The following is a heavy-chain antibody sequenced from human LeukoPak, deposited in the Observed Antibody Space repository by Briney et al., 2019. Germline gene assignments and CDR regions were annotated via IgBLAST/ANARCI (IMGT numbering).Heavy chain of an antibody. CDR1: GGSISSSSYY. Sequence: SETLSLTCTVSGGSISSSSYYWGWIRQPPGKGLEWIGYIYYSGSTNYNPSLKSRVTISVDTSKNQFSLKLSSVTAADTAVYYCAKTSVGYHYYGMDVWGQGTTVTVSS. J-gene: IGHJ6*02. CDR3: AKTSVGYHYYGMDV. CDR2: IYYSGST. V-gene: IGHV4-61*05.